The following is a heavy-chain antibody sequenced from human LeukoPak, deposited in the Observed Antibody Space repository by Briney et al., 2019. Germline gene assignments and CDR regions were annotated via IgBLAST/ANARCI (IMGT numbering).Heavy chain of an antibody. CDR3: AKDSRYYYYGLDV. CDR2: ISYDGSNE. CDR1: GFTFSSYG. J-gene: IGHJ6*02. V-gene: IGHV3-30*18. Sequence: GRSLRLSCAASGFTFSSYGMHWVRQAPGKGLEWVAVISYDGSNEYHADSVKGRFTISRDNSKNTLYLQMNSLRVEDTAIYYCAKDSRYYYYGLDVWGQGTTVTVSS.